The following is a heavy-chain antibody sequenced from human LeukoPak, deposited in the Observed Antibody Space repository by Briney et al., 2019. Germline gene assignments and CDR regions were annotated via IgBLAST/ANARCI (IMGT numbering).Heavy chain of an antibody. CDR3: AREKTGYGSGSGY. CDR1: GFTVSSNY. V-gene: IGHV3-53*01. CDR2: IYSGGST. J-gene: IGHJ4*02. D-gene: IGHD6-19*01. Sequence: GGSLRLSCAASGFTVSSNYMSWVRQAPGKGLEWVSVIYSGGSTYYADSVKGRFTISRDNSKNTLYLQMNSLRAEDTAVYYCAREKTGYGSGSGYWGQGTLVTVSS.